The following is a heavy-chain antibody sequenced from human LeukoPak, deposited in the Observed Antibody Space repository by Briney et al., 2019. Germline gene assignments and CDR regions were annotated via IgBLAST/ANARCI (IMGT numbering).Heavy chain of an antibody. CDR1: GFTFSSYA. CDR3: AKAPAPIGRSGSYFLYYYYYMDV. J-gene: IGHJ6*03. D-gene: IGHD3-10*01. V-gene: IGHV3-23*01. Sequence: GGSLRLSCAASGFTFSSYAMSWVRQAPGKGLEWVSAISGSGGSTYYADSVKGRFTISRDNSKNTLYLQMNSLRAEDTAAYYCAKAPAPIGRSGSYFLYYYYYMDVWGKGTTVTVSS. CDR2: ISGSGGST.